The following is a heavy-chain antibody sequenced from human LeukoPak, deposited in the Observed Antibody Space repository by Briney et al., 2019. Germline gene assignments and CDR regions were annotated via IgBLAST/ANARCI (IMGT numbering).Heavy chain of an antibody. D-gene: IGHD3-22*01. CDR2: INPNSGGT. V-gene: IGHV1-2*02. Sequence: ALVKVSCKASGYTITDYYIHWVRQAPGQGLEWMGWINPNSGGTNYAQKFQGRVTMTSDTSISTAYMELSRLRSDDTALYYCTRGSYYDSSGYSGVRLFDYWGQGTPVTVPS. CDR1: GYTITDYY. CDR3: TRGSYYDSSGYSGVRLFDY. J-gene: IGHJ4*02.